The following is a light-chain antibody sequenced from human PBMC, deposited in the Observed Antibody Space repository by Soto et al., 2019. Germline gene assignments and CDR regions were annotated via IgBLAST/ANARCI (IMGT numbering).Light chain of an antibody. Sequence: QSVLTQPPSASQTPGQRFTISCSGSSSNIGSNFVYWFQQLPGAAPKLLIYRNNQRPSGVPDRFSGSKSGTSASLAISGLRSENEADYYCAAWDDSLSAYVFGTGTKVTVL. CDR2: RNN. J-gene: IGLJ1*01. CDR1: SSNIGSNF. CDR3: AAWDDSLSAYV. V-gene: IGLV1-47*01.